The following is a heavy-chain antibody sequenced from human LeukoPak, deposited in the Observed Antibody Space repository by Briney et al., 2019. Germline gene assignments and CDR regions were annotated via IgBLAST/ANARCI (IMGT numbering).Heavy chain of an antibody. CDR2: IYYSGST. CDR3: ARHLYADLDYDYYYMAV. J-gene: IGHJ6*03. V-gene: IGHV4-39*01. Sequence: SETLSLTCTVSGGSISSSSYYWGWIRQPPGKGLEWIGSIYYSGSTYYTPSLKSRLTISVDTSKKQFSLKLSSVTAADTAVYYCARHLYADLDYDYYYMAVWGKGTTVTVSS. CDR1: GGSISSSSYY. D-gene: IGHD5/OR15-5a*01.